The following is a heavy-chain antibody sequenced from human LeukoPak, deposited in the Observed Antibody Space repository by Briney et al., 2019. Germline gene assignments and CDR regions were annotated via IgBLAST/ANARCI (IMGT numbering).Heavy chain of an antibody. D-gene: IGHD5/OR15-5a*01. Sequence: ASVKVSCKASGFTFNAYYIHWVRQAPGQGLEWMGWINPNTGDTNFAQKFQGRVAMTRDTSLSTAYMDLSRLTSDDTAVYYCARDWPGISVHFDLWGRGTLITVSS. CDR3: ARDWPGISVHFDL. CDR2: INPNTGDT. J-gene: IGHJ2*01. V-gene: IGHV1-2*02. CDR1: GFTFNAYY.